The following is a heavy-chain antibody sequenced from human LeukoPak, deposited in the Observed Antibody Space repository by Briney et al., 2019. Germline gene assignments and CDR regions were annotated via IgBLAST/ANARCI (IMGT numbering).Heavy chain of an antibody. Sequence: AGSLRLSCAASGLTFSGATMHWVRQASGKGLEWVGHIRDKAYNYATAYAASVKGRFTISRDDSKNTAYLQMNSLKTEDTAVYYCSRHEGLPGDYWGQGTLVTVSS. CDR1: GLTFSGAT. CDR3: SRHEGLPGDY. CDR2: IRDKAYNYAT. D-gene: IGHD2-21*02. J-gene: IGHJ4*02. V-gene: IGHV3-73*01.